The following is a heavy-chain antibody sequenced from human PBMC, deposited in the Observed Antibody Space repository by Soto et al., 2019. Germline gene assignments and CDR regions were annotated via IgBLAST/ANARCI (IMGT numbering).Heavy chain of an antibody. Sequence: GGSLRLSCAASGFTFSSYGMHWVRQAPGKGLEWVAVISYDGSNKYYADSVKGRFTISRDNSKNTLYLQMNSLRAEDTAVYYSAKDYLYDSISGFDYWGQGTLVSVCS. CDR3: AKDYLYDSISGFDY. CDR2: ISYDGSNK. D-gene: IGHD3-22*01. J-gene: IGHJ4*02. CDR1: GFTFSSYG. V-gene: IGHV3-30*18.